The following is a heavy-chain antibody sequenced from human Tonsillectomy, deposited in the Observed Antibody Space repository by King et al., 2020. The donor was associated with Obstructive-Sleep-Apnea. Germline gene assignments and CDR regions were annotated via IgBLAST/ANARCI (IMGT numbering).Heavy chain of an antibody. D-gene: IGHD3-16*01. V-gene: IGHV4-30-2*01. Sequence: QLQESGSGLVEPSQTLSLTCAVSGGSLNSGYYSGSWIRQPPGKGLEWSGYIYLSGSTYYNPSLKSRVTISVDRSKNQFSLKLTSVTAADTAVYYCARAGGGLDYWGQGTLVTVSS. CDR3: ARAGGGLDY. CDR2: IYLSGST. J-gene: IGHJ4*02. CDR1: GGSLNSGYYS.